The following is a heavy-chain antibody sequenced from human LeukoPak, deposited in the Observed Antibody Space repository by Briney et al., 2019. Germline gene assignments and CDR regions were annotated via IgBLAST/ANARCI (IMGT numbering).Heavy chain of an antibody. Sequence: SVKVSCKASGGTFSSYAISWVRQAPGQGLEWMGGIIPIFGTANYAQKFQGRVTITADKSTSTAYMELSSLRSEDTAVYYCARVAGDYDFWSGYYSYWGQGTLVTVSS. D-gene: IGHD3-3*01. CDR3: ARVAGDYDFWSGYYSY. CDR1: GGTFSSYA. V-gene: IGHV1-69*06. CDR2: IIPIFGTA. J-gene: IGHJ4*02.